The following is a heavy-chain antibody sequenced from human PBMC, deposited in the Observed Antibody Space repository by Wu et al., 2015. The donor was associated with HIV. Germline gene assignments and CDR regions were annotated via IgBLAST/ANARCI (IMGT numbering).Heavy chain of an antibody. CDR2: INPNSGGT. CDR3: ARVGEYGDRNARLFDY. V-gene: IGHV1-2*02. Sequence: QVQLVQSGAEVKKPGASVKVSCKASGYAFTGYFMHWVRQAPGQGLEWMGWINPNSGGTNYAQKFQGRVTMTRDTSIRTAYMELSRLRSDDTAVYYCARVGEYGDRNARLFDYWGQGTLVTVSS. CDR1: GYAFTGYF. D-gene: IGHD4-17*01. J-gene: IGHJ4*02.